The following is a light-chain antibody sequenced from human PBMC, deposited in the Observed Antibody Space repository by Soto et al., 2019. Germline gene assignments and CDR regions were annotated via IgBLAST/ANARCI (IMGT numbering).Light chain of an antibody. CDR1: SSDVGGYNY. CDR3: SSYTSSSTLVV. J-gene: IGLJ2*01. CDR2: DVS. Sequence: QSALTQPASVSGSPGQSITISCTGTSSDVGGYNYVSWDQQHPGKAPKIMIYDVSNRPSGVANRFSGSKSGNTASLTISGLQAEDEADYYCSSYTSSSTLVVFGGGTQLTGL. V-gene: IGLV2-14*01.